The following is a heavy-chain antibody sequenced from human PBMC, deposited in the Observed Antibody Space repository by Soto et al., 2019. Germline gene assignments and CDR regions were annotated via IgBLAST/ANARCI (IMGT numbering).Heavy chain of an antibody. D-gene: IGHD2-2*01. V-gene: IGHV1-2*04. CDR3: AGDPRNLEYCISTSSPPPPTWFDP. CDR2: INPNSGGT. CDR1: GYTFTGYY. Sequence: ASVKVSCKASGYTFTGYYMHWVRQAPGQGLERMGWINPNSGGTNYAQKFQGWVTMTRDTSISTAYMKLSRLRSDDTAVYYCAGDPRNLEYCISTSSPPPPTWFDPGGQEPLVTFSS. J-gene: IGHJ5*02.